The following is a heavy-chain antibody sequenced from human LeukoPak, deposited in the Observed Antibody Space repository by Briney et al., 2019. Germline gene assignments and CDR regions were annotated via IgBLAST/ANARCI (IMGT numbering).Heavy chain of an antibody. Sequence: PSETLSLTCTVSGDSISSYYWSWIRQPPGKGLEWTGYICDSGKTNYNASLISRVTISVDTSKNQFSLKLTSVTPADTAVYYCARGGGTLDYWGQGTLVTVSS. V-gene: IGHV4-59*01. J-gene: IGHJ4*02. D-gene: IGHD3-16*01. CDR3: ARGGGTLDY. CDR1: GDSISSYY. CDR2: ICDSGKT.